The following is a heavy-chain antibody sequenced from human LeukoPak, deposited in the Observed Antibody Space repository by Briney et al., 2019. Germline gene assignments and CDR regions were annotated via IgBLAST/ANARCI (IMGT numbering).Heavy chain of an antibody. Sequence: GGSLTLSCAASEFTFSDYYMTWIRQAPGGGLEWISYITNSGATIYADPVKGRFTISRDNAKKSLYLQMNSLRAEDTAVYYCARGGRGVAEDAFDIWGQGTLVTVSS. CDR2: ITNSGATI. CDR3: ARGGRGVAEDAFDI. V-gene: IGHV3-11*01. CDR1: EFTFSDYY. D-gene: IGHD2-8*01. J-gene: IGHJ3*02.